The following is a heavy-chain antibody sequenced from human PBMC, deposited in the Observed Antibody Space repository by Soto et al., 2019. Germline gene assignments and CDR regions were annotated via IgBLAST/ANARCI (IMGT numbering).Heavy chain of an antibody. CDR1: GLSITDSEMG. CDR2: IASSGEK. V-gene: IGHV2-26*01. J-gene: IGHJ5*02. Sequence: QVTLKESGPVLVKPTETLTLRCTVSGLSITDSEMGVSWIRQPPGQPLEWLAHIASSGEKSDRTFLKSRLAISKDTSKSQIVLTMTNMDPADTATYYCARRHLAVAVSPWFDPWGQGIPVTVSS. CDR3: ARRHLAVAVSPWFDP. D-gene: IGHD6-19*01.